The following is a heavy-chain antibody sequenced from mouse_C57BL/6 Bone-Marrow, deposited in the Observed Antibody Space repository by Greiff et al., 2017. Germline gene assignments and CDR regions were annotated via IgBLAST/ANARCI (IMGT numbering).Heavy chain of an antibody. J-gene: IGHJ3*01. CDR2: IDPSDSYT. D-gene: IGHD2-3*01. CDR3: ARGGYYDGYCVFAY. V-gene: IGHV1-69*01. Sequence: QVQLKQPGAELVMPGASVKLSCKASGYTFTSYWMHWVKQRPGQGLEWIGEIDPSDSYTNYNQKFKGKSTMTVDKSSSTAYMQLSSLTSEDASVYYCARGGYYDGYCVFAYWGQGTMVTVSA. CDR1: GYTFTSYW.